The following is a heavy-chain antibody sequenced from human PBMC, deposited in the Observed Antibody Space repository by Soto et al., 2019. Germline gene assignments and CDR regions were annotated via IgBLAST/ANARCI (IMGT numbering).Heavy chain of an antibody. CDR3: AKDKVPVVVTAPFDY. V-gene: IGHV3-30*18. CDR1: GFTFSSYG. D-gene: IGHD2-21*02. J-gene: IGHJ4*02. CDR2: ISYDGSNK. Sequence: QVQLVESGGGVVQPGRSLRLSCAASGFTFSSYGMHWVRQAPGKGLEWVAVISYDGSNKYYAHSVKGRFTVSRDNSKNTLYLQMNSLRAEDTAVYYCAKDKVPVVVTAPFDYWGQGTLVTVSS.